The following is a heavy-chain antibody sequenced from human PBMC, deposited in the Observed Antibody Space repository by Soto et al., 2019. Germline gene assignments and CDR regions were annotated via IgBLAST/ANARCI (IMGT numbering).Heavy chain of an antibody. V-gene: IGHV1-46*01. D-gene: IGHD6-19*01. CDR3: AREYSSGQYGMDV. J-gene: IGHJ6*02. CDR1: GYTFTSYA. Sequence: GASVKVSCKASGYTFTSYAMHWVRQAPGQRLEWMGLINPSGCSTNYAQKFQGRVTMTRDTSTSTVYMELSSLRSEDTAVYYCAREYSSGQYGMDVWGQGTTVTVSS. CDR2: INPSGCST.